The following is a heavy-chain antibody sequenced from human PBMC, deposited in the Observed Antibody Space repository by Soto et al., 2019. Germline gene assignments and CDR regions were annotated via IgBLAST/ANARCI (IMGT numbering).Heavy chain of an antibody. D-gene: IGHD1-26*01. Sequence: APGKGLEWVSAISGSGGSTYYADSVKGRFTISRDNSKNTLYLQINSLRAEDTAVYYCAKVTVGATTERYFDAWGQGTLVTVSS. CDR3: AKVTVGATTERYFDA. CDR2: ISGSGGST. V-gene: IGHV3-23*01. J-gene: IGHJ4*02.